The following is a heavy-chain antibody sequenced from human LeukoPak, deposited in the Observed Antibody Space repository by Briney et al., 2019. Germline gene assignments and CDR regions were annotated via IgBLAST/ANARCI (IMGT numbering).Heavy chain of an antibody. CDR1: AGSFSGYY. CDR3: ARHIVVAQLGFDY. CDR2: INHSGST. V-gene: IGHV4-34*01. D-gene: IGHD2-15*01. Sequence: SETLSLTRAVYAGSFSGYYWSWIRQPPGKGLEWIGEINHSGSTNYNPSLKSRVTISVDTSKNQFSLKLSSVTAADTAVYYCARHIVVAQLGFDYRGQGTLVTVSS. J-gene: IGHJ4*02.